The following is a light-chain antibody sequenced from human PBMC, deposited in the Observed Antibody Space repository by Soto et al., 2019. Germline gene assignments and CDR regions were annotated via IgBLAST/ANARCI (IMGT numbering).Light chain of an antibody. CDR3: HQYGSSPLT. V-gene: IGKV3D-15*01. CDR2: GAS. CDR1: QSVSSN. Sequence: EIVMTQSPATLSVSPGERATLSCRASQSVSSNLAWYQQKPGQAPRLLIYGASTRATGIPARFSGSGSGTEFTLTISRLEPEDFAVYYCHQYGSSPLTFGGGTKVDIK. J-gene: IGKJ4*01.